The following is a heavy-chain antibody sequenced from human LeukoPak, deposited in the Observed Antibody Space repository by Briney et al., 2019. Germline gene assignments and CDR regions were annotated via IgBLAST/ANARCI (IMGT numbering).Heavy chain of an antibody. CDR2: IIPIFGTA. CDR1: GGTFSSYA. D-gene: IGHD6-13*01. Sequence: SVKVSCKASGGTFSSYAISWMRQAPGQGLEWMERIIPIFGTANYAQKFQGRVTITTDESTSTAYMELSSLRSEDTAVYYCARARKRYSSSWYFDYWGQGTLVTVSS. J-gene: IGHJ4*02. V-gene: IGHV1-69*05. CDR3: ARARKRYSSSWYFDY.